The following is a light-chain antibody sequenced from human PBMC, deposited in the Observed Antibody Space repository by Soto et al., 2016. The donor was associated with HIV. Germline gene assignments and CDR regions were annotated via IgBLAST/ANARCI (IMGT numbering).Light chain of an antibody. V-gene: IGKV1-39*01. J-gene: IGKJ3*01. CDR2: DAS. Sequence: DIQMTQSPSSLSLSIGDRVSITCRASQSISTYVSWYQQKPGRAPKLLIYDASSLHSGVPSRFSGRGSGTDYTLTISSPQPEDFATYYCQQYYSTFTFGPGSKVDIK. CDR3: QQYYSTFT. CDR1: QSISTY.